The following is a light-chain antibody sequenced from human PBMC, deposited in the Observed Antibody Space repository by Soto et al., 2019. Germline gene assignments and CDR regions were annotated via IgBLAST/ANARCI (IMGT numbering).Light chain of an antibody. CDR3: EQRSNWPPLT. V-gene: IGKV3-11*01. CDR1: QSVTTY. J-gene: IGKJ4*01. CDR2: DAS. Sequence: EIVLTQSPATLSLSPGERATLSCRASQSVTTYLAWYQQQTAQAPRRLLFDASNRATGIPARFSGSGSGTDVSGTISSLEPEDFALYYCEQRSNWPPLTFGGGTKVEIK.